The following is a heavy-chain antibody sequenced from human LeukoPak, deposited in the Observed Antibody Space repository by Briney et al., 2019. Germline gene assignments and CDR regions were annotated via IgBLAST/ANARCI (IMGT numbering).Heavy chain of an antibody. CDR3: ATTNYGDYPFDY. CDR2: IYTGGST. J-gene: IGHJ4*02. CDR1: GFTVRTNY. V-gene: IGHV3-53*01. Sequence: GGSLRLSCAASGFTVRTNYMSWVRQAPGKELEWVSVIYTGGSTDYADSVKGRFTISRDTSKKTLYLQMNNLRAEDTAVYYCATTNYGDYPFDYWGQGTLVTVSS. D-gene: IGHD4-17*01.